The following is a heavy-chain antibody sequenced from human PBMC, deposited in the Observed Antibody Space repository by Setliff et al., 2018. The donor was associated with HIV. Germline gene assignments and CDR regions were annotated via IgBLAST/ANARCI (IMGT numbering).Heavy chain of an antibody. Sequence: GGSLRLSCEVSGFTLYAMSWVRQAPGKGLEWVSGISSSSSYIYYADSVKGRFTISRDNAKNSLYLQMNSLRAEDTALYYCAKGWRDDSSGYYYGCFDYWGQGTLVTVSS. CDR3: AKGWRDDSSGYYYGCFDY. V-gene: IGHV3-21*04. CDR2: ISSSSSYI. D-gene: IGHD3-22*01. CDR1: GFTLYA. J-gene: IGHJ4*02.